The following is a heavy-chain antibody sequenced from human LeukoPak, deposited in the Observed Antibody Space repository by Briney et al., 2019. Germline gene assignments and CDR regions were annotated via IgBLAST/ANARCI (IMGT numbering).Heavy chain of an antibody. V-gene: IGHV4-34*01. J-gene: IGHJ5*02. CDR2: INHSGST. CDR1: GGSFSGYY. Sequence: SETLSLTCAVYGGSFSGYYWNWIRQPPGKGLEWIGDINHSGSTNYNPSLKSRVTISIDTSKNQFSLKLSSVTAADTAVYYCARVNDFWSRGWFDPWGQGTLVTVSS. D-gene: IGHD3-3*01. CDR3: ARVNDFWSRGWFDP.